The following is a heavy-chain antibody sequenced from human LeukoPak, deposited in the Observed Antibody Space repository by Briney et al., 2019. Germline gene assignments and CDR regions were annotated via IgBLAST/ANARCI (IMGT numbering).Heavy chain of an antibody. Sequence: GGSLRLSCAASGFTFSSYAMSWVRPGPGEGLEWGSAISDSGGSTYYADSVKGRFTISSDNSKNTLYLQMNSLRAEDTAVYYCAKDNSSSSFFDYWGQGTLVTVSS. D-gene: IGHD6-6*01. V-gene: IGHV3-23*01. CDR1: GFTFSSYA. CDR2: ISDSGGST. CDR3: AKDNSSSSFFDY. J-gene: IGHJ4*02.